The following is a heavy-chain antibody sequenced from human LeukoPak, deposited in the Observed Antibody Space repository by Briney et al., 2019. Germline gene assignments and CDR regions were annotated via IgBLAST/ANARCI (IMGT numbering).Heavy chain of an antibody. J-gene: IGHJ3*02. Sequence: GGSLRLSCAASGFTFTNAWMSWVRQAPGKGLEWVSYISSSANTIYYADSVKGRFTISRDNAKNSLYLQMNSLRAEDTAVYYCAKELTPDRSGFDAFDIWGQGTMVTVS. CDR3: AKELTPDRSGFDAFDI. CDR2: ISSSANTI. V-gene: IGHV3-11*04. D-gene: IGHD3-22*01. CDR1: GFTFTNAW.